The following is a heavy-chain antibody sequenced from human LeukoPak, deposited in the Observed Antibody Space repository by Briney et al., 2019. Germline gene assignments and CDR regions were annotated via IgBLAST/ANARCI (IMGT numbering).Heavy chain of an antibody. CDR2: IKQDGSEK. J-gene: IGHJ4*02. V-gene: IGHV3-7*01. CDR1: GFTFSNYW. D-gene: IGHD2-2*01. CDR3: ARWACSSSTCLFDY. Sequence: TGGSLRLSCAASGFTFSNYWMSWVRQAPGKGLEWVANIKQDGSEKYCVDSVKGRFSISRDNAKNSLDLQMNSLRAEDAAVYYCARWACSSSTCLFDYWGQGTLVTVSS.